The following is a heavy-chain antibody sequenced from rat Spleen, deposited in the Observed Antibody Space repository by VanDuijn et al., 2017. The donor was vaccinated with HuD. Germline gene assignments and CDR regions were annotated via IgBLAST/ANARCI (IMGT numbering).Heavy chain of an antibody. V-gene: IGHV5-31*01. J-gene: IGHJ4*01. CDR2: ITNASGRT. Sequence: EVQLVESGGGLVQPGGSLKLSCVASGFTFNNYWMTWIRQAPGKGLEWVASITNASGRTYYPDSVKGRFTISRDTAQNTLYLQMNSLRSEDTATYYCTRGASGVMDAWGQGASVTVSS. CDR3: TRGASGVMDA. CDR1: GFTFNNYW.